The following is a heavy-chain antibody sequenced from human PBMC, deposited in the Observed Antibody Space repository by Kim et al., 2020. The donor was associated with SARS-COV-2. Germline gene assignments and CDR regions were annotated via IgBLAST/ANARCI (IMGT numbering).Heavy chain of an antibody. V-gene: IGHV3-30*01. J-gene: IGHJ6*02. Sequence: SVKGRFTNSRDKSKNTLDLQMNSLRAEDTAVYYCARARSGSYYYGMDVWGQGTTVTVSS. D-gene: IGHD1-26*01. CDR3: ARARSGSYYYGMDV.